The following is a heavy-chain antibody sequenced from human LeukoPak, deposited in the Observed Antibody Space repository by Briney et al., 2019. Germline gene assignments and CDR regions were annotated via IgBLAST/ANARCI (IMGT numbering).Heavy chain of an antibody. V-gene: IGHV3-48*03. CDR1: GFTFSSYE. CDR3: ARDPSSWYYYYTDV. Sequence: GGSLRLSCAASGFTFSSYEMNWVRQAPGKGLEWVSYISSSGSTIYYADSVKGRFTISRDNAKNSLYLQMNSLRAEDTAVYYCARDPSSWYYYYTDVWGKGTTVTVSS. CDR2: ISSSGSTI. D-gene: IGHD6-13*01. J-gene: IGHJ6*03.